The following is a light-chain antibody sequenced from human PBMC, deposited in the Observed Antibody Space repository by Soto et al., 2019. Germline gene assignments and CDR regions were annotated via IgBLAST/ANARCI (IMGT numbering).Light chain of an antibody. J-gene: IGLJ1*01. CDR3: QSYDSSLSAYV. V-gene: IGLV1-40*01. Sequence: QSVLTQPPSVSGAPGQRVNISCTGNSSNIGAGYDVHWYQQLPGTAPKLVITGNINRPSGVPDRFSGSKSGTSASLAITGLQAEDETEYYCQSYDSSLSAYVFGTGTKVTVL. CDR2: GNI. CDR1: SSNIGAGYD.